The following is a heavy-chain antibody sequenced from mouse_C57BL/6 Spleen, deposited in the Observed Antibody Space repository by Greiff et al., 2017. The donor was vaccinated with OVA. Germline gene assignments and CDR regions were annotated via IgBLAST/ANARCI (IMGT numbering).Heavy chain of an antibody. CDR2: IYPRDGST. CDR3: ARSLYYYGSSYYAMDY. Sequence: VQLQQSGPELVKPGASVKLSCKASGYTFTSYDINWVKQRPGQGLEWIGWIYPRDGSTKYNEKFKGKATLTVDTSSSTAYMELHSLTSEDSAVYFCARSLYYYGSSYYAMDYWGQGTSVTVSS. J-gene: IGHJ4*01. D-gene: IGHD1-1*01. V-gene: IGHV1-85*01. CDR1: GYTFTSYD.